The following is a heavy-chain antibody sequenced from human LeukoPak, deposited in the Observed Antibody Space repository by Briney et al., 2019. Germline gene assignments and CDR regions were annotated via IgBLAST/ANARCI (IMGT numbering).Heavy chain of an antibody. CDR3: AKSGLNRFDY. J-gene: IGHJ4*02. CDR2: ISFDDGTTK. Sequence: GGSLRLSCAASGFTFTTYAMHWVRQAPGKGLEWVAFISFDDGTTKYYADSVKGRFTISRDNSKNTLYLQMNSLRAEDTAVYYCAKSGLNRFDYWGQGTLVTVSS. V-gene: IGHV3-30*04. CDR1: GFTFTTYA. D-gene: IGHD2-15*01.